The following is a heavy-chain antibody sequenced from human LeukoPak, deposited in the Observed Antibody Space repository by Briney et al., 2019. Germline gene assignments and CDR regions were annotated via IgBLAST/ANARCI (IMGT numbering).Heavy chain of an antibody. CDR2: ISGDGGST. V-gene: IGHV3-43*02. Sequence: PGGSLRLSCAASGFTLDDYAMHWVRQAPGKGLEWVSLISGDGGSTYYADSVKGRFTISRDNSKNSLYLQMNSLRTEDTALYYCAKGAWSFGYFDYWGQGTQVTVSS. CDR3: AKGAWSFGYFDY. J-gene: IGHJ4*02. CDR1: GFTLDDYA. D-gene: IGHD3-3*01.